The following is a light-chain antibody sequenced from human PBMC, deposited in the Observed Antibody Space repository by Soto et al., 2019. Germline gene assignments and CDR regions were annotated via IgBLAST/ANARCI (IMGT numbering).Light chain of an antibody. Sequence: DIQMTQSPSSLSASVGDRVSISCRASQSISTYLNWYQQRSGKAPKLLIYDASSLRSGVPSRFSASGSGTDFTLTISSLQAEDFATYYCQQSYSSPLTFGGGTKVDIK. J-gene: IGKJ4*01. CDR3: QQSYSSPLT. CDR1: QSISTY. V-gene: IGKV1-39*01. CDR2: DAS.